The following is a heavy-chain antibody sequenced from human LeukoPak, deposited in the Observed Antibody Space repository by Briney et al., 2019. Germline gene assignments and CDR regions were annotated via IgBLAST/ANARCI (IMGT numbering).Heavy chain of an antibody. Sequence: GGSLRLSCAASGFTFSSYTMSWVRQAPGKGLEWVSTITTSDGNTYYADSVKGRFTVSRDNSKNTLFLQMNRLRAEDTAVYYCAKDGGLWVSAHWGDSWGRGALVTVSS. CDR3: AKDGGLWVSAHWGDS. V-gene: IGHV3-23*01. CDR2: ITTSDGNT. CDR1: GFTFSSYT. J-gene: IGHJ4*02. D-gene: IGHD7-27*01.